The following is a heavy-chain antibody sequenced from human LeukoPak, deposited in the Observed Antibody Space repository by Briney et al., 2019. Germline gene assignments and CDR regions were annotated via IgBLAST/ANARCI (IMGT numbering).Heavy chain of an antibody. J-gene: IGHJ5*02. V-gene: IGHV7-4-1*02. CDR3: ARGARYSSSWFTYNPGWFDP. CDR1: GYTFTSCA. CDR2: INTNTGNP. Sequence: ASVKVSCKASGYTFTSCAMNWVRQAPGQGLEWMGWINTNTGNPTYAQGFTGRFVFSLDTSVSTAYLQISSLKAEDTAVYYCARGARYSSSWFTYNPGWFDPWGQGTLVTVSS. D-gene: IGHD6-13*01.